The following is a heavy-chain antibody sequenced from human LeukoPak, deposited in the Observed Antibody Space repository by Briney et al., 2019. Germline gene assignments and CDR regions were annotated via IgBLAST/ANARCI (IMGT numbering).Heavy chain of an antibody. CDR1: GFTFSSYS. Sequence: GGSLRLSRVASGFTFSSYSMSWVRQAPGKGLEWVSAIHTSGDTCYADSVKGRFTISRDTSKNTLYLQINSLRVEDTAVYYCIVFGDSNHWGQGTLVTVSS. J-gene: IGHJ5*02. CDR3: IVFGDSNH. CDR2: IHTSGDT. D-gene: IGHD4-17*01. V-gene: IGHV3-23*01.